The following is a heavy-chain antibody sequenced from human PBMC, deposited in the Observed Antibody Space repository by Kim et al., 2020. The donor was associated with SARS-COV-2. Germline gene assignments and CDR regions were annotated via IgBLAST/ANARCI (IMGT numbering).Heavy chain of an antibody. V-gene: IGHV3-49*03. J-gene: IGHJ6*02. CDR3: TRLVRGVIITPGDV. D-gene: IGHD3-10*01. CDR1: GFTFGDYA. CDR2: IRSKAYGGTT. Sequence: GGSLRLSCTASGFTFGDYAMSWFRQAPGKGLEWVGFIRSKAYGGTTEYAASVKGRFTISRDDSKSIAYLQMNSLKTEDTAVYYCTRLVRGVIITPGDVWGQGTTVTVSS.